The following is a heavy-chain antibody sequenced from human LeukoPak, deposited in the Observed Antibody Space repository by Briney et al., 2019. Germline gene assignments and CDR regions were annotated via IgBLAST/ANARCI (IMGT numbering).Heavy chain of an antibody. J-gene: IGHJ4*02. D-gene: IGHD6-19*01. CDR3: ARGFLGGTDQYFGS. CDR1: GFTFSTYA. CDR2: IGGGGPTT. V-gene: IGHV3-23*01. Sequence: GGSLRLSCAASGFTFSTYAMNWVRQAPAKGLEWVSTIGGGGPTTDYADSVKDRFTISRDNSKNTLYLQMNSLRAEDTAVYFCARGFLGGTDQYFGSWGQGTLVIVSS.